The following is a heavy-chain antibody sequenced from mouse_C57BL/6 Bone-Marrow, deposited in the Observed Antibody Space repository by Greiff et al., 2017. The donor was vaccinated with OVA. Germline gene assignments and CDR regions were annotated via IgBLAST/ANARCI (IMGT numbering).Heavy chain of an antibody. CDR3: ARGGVTLMDY. D-gene: IGHD2-13*01. V-gene: IGHV1-59*01. CDR1: GYTFTSYW. CDR2: IDPSDSYT. J-gene: IGHJ4*01. Sequence: QVQLQQPGAELVRPGTSVKLSCKASGYTFTSYWMHWVKQRPGQGLEWIGVIDPSDSYTNYNQKFKGKATFTVDTSSSTAYMQLSSLTSEDSAVYFCARGGVTLMDYWGQGTSVTVSS.